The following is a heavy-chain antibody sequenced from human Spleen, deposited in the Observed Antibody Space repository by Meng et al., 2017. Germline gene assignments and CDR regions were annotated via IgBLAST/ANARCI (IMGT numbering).Heavy chain of an antibody. V-gene: IGHV4-4*07. J-gene: IGHJ3*02. CDR1: GGSISTSY. CDR2: SDSSGST. Sequence: SETLSLTCTVSGGSISTSYWCWIWQPAAKGLEWIGRSDSSGSTQYSPSLTSRVSMSTDTSKNQFTLRLSSETAADTAVYYCARSPPLYDSSGYRSHDTFDIWGQGTMVTVSS. D-gene: IGHD3-22*01. CDR3: ARSPPLYDSSGYRSHDTFDI.